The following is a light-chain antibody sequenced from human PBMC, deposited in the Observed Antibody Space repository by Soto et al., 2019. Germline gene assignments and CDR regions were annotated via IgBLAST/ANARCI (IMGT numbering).Light chain of an antibody. CDR2: DVS. J-gene: IGLJ1*01. Sequence: QSVLTQPRSVSGSPGQSVTISCTGTSSDVGGYNYVSWYQHHPGKAPKLMIYDVSKRPSGVPDRFSGSKSGNTASLTISGLQAEDDADYYCCSYAGSYTYVFGTGTKLTVL. CDR3: CSYAGSYTYV. CDR1: SSDVGGYNY. V-gene: IGLV2-11*01.